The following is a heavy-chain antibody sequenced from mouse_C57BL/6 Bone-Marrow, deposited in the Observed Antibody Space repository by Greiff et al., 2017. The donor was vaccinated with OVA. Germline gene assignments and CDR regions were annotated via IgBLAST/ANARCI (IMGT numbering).Heavy chain of an antibody. Sequence: GGGLVQPKGSLKLSCAASGFSFNTYAMNWVRQAPGKGLEWVARIRSKSNNYATYYADSVKDRFTISRDDSESMLYLQMNNLKTEDTAMYYCVRPLYYSNYNYAMDYWGQGTSVTVSS. J-gene: IGHJ4*01. CDR3: VRPLYYSNYNYAMDY. CDR1: GFSFNTYA. D-gene: IGHD2-5*01. CDR2: IRSKSNNYAT. V-gene: IGHV10-1*01.